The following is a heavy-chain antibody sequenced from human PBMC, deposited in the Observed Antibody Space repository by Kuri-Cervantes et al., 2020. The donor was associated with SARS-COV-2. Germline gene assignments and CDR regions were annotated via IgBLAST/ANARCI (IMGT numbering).Heavy chain of an antibody. Sequence: ESLKISCTVSGASVSSASHYWSWIRQPPGKGLEWIGYIDYGGSTNYNPSLKSRVTISVDTSKNQFSLKLSSVTAADTAVYYCARDPHYYGSGLSLGYWGQGTLVTVSS. V-gene: IGHV4-61*01. CDR1: GASVSSASHY. CDR3: ARDPHYYGSGLSLGY. D-gene: IGHD3-10*01. J-gene: IGHJ4*02. CDR2: IDYGGST.